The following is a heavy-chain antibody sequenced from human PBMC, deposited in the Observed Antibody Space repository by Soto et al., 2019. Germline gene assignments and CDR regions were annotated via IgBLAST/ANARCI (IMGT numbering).Heavy chain of an antibody. J-gene: IGHJ4*02. CDR2: IVPIFGSA. CDR3: ARVSYLHNALIDH. Sequence: QVQLMQSGPEVKKPGSSVKVSCKASGGTFSDYSISWVRQAPGQGLEWMGGIVPIFGSADYAHNFKGRVTITADRSTGSAYLEMTSLRSDDTAIYYCARVSYLHNALIDHWGQGTLVTVSS. V-gene: IGHV1-69*06. CDR1: GGTFSDYS. D-gene: IGHD2-2*01.